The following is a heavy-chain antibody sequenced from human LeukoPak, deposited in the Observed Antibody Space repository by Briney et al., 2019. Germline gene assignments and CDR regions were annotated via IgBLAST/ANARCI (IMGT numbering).Heavy chain of an antibody. V-gene: IGHV4-34*01. Sequence: SETLSLTCTVFDGSLSGSFWTWIRQPPGKGLEWIAEITHSGGTNYNPFLKSRLTISVDTSKNQFSMKLSSVTAADTAVYFCATTSRGDSDSSGYYSYWGQGTLVTVSS. CDR3: ATTSRGDSDSSGYYSY. CDR2: ITHSGGT. J-gene: IGHJ4*02. D-gene: IGHD3-22*01. CDR1: DGSLSGSF.